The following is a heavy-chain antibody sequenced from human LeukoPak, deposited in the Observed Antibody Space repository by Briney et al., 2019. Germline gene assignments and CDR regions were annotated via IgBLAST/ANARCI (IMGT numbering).Heavy chain of an antibody. CDR2: ISSSGNTI. CDR1: EFTFTSYE. V-gene: IGHV3-48*03. D-gene: IGHD4-23*01. CDR3: ARWGDGKKFDY. J-gene: IGHJ4*02. Sequence: QAGGSLRLSCAASEFTFTSYELNWVRQAPGKGLEWVSYISSSGNTISYADSVRGRFTISRDNSKNTLYLEMNSLRAEDTAVYFCARWGDGKKFDYWGQGTLVTVSS.